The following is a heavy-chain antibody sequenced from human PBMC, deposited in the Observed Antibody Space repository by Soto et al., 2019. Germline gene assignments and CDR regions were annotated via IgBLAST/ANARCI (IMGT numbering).Heavy chain of an antibody. V-gene: IGHV3-15*01. CDR2: IRSNTDGGTT. CDR3: TMDPKDYVWDS. CDR1: GNIFSKAW. J-gene: IGHJ4*02. Sequence: EVQLVESGGGLVKPGGSLRLSCAASGNIFSKAWMSWVRQAPGKGLEWVGRIRSNTDGGTTHYVASVKGRFTISRDDSKNTLFLQMNSLETEDTAVYYCTMDPKDYVWDSWGQGTLVTVSA. D-gene: IGHD4-17*01.